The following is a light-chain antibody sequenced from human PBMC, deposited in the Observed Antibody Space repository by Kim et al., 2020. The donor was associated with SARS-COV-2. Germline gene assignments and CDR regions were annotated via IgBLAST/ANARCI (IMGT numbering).Light chain of an antibody. J-gene: IGLJ2*01. V-gene: IGLV3-19*01. Sequence: SSELTQDPAVSVALGQTVRITCQGDSLRSYYATWYQQKPRQAPVLVMHGRNSRPSGVPDRFSGSTSGNTASLTISGAQAEDEADFYCQSRDSGGNVVFGGGTKLTVL. CDR2: GRN. CDR1: SLRSYY. CDR3: QSRDSGGNVV.